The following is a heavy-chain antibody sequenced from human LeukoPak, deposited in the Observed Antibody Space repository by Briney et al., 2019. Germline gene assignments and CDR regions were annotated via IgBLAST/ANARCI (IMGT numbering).Heavy chain of an antibody. Sequence: SETLSLTCSVSGGSISSGVYYWGWVRQPPEEGLEWIGSIHSSGSTFYNPSLKSRVAISRDTSKNQFSLRLSSVTAADTALYYCVRDNGNWDIDYWGQGTLVTVSS. CDR1: GGSISSGVYY. V-gene: IGHV4-39*07. CDR3: VRDNGNWDIDY. CDR2: IHSSGST. J-gene: IGHJ4*02. D-gene: IGHD7-27*01.